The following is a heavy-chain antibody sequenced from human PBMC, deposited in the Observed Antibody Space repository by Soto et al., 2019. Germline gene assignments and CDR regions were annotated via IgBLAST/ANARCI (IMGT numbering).Heavy chain of an antibody. CDR2: IWYDGSNK. Sequence: GGSLRLSCAASGFTFSSYGMHWVRQAPGKGLEWVAVIWYDGSNKYYADSVKGRFTISRDNSKNTLYLQMNSLRAEDTAVYYCARDPDCSGGSCYGNYFDYWGQGTLVTVSS. CDR1: GFTFSSYG. J-gene: IGHJ4*02. CDR3: ARDPDCSGGSCYGNYFDY. V-gene: IGHV3-33*01. D-gene: IGHD2-15*01.